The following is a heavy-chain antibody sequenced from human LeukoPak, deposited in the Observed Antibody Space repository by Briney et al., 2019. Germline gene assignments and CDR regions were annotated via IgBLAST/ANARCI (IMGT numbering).Heavy chain of an antibody. Sequence: PGGSLRLSCAAFGFTFSSYAMHWVRQAPGKGLEWVAVISYDGSNKYYADSVKGRFTISRDNSKNTLYLQMNSLRAEDTAVYYCARGGEDSYYYYGMDVWGKGTTVTVSS. CDR1: GFTFSSYA. J-gene: IGHJ6*04. D-gene: IGHD3-10*01. V-gene: IGHV3-30*04. CDR3: ARGGEDSYYYYGMDV. CDR2: ISYDGSNK.